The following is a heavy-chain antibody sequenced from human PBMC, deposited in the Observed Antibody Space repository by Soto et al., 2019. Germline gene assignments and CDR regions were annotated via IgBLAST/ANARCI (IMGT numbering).Heavy chain of an antibody. D-gene: IGHD3-3*01. CDR2: TSYDGTNE. CDR3: AKGLWSGYSPFDY. J-gene: IGHJ4*02. CDR1: GFNLWSNG. V-gene: IGHV3-30*18. Sequence: QVQMVESGGGVVQPGGSLRLSCAASGFNLWSNGMHWVRQAPGKGLEWVAITSYDGTNEYYADSVKGRFTISRDNSKNMLYLRMNSLRTDDSAMYYCAKGLWSGYSPFDYWGQGTPLTVAS.